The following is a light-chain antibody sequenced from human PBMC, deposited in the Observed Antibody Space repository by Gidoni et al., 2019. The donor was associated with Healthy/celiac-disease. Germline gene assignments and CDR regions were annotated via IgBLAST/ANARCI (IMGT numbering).Light chain of an antibody. J-gene: IGLJ3*02. V-gene: IGLV2-14*03. Sequence: SALTHPASVSGSPGQSITISCTRTSSDVGGYNYVSWYPQHPGNAPNLMIYDVTTRPSGVSTRFSGSKSGNTASLTISGLQAEDEADYYCSSYTSSSTRVFGGGTKLTVL. CDR1: SSDVGGYNY. CDR3: SSYTSSSTRV. CDR2: DVT.